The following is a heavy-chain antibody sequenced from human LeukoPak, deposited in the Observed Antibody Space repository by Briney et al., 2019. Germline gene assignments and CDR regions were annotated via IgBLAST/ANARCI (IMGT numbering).Heavy chain of an antibody. D-gene: IGHD6-19*01. CDR2: IYYSGST. V-gene: IGHV4-39*07. J-gene: IGHJ3*02. CDR1: GGSISSSSYY. CDR3: ARAAVAGHAFDI. Sequence: RPSETLSLTCTVSGGSISSSSYYWGWIRQPPGKGLEWIGSIYYSGSTYYNPSLKSRVTISVDTSKNQFSLKLSSVTAADTAVYYCARAAVAGHAFDIWGQGTMVTVSS.